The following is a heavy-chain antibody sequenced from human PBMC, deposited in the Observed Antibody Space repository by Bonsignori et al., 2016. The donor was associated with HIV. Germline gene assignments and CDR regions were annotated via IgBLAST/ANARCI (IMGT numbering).Heavy chain of an antibody. V-gene: IGHV3-21*01. Sequence: WIRQPPGKGLEWVSSISSSSSYIYYADSVKGRFTISRDNAKNSLYLQMNSLRAEDTAVYYCARDQGRIVGGNAAGAFDIWGQGTMVTVSS. D-gene: IGHD1-26*01. J-gene: IGHJ3*02. CDR3: ARDQGRIVGGNAAGAFDI. CDR2: ISSSSSYI.